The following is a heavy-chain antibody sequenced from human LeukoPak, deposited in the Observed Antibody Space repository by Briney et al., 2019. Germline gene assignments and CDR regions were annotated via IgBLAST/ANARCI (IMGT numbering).Heavy chain of an antibody. V-gene: IGHV3-7*01. CDR3: ARDRGVFSGSYPLYYFDC. D-gene: IGHD1-26*01. J-gene: IGHJ4*02. CDR2: INEDGTAK. CDR1: GFSFSGYW. Sequence: PGGSLRLSCAASGFSFSGYWMSWVRQAPGKGLEWVANINEDGTAKYSVEGRFTVSRDNAQNLLYLQLTSLRVEDTAVYYCARDRGVFSGSYPLYYFDCWGQGTLVTVSS.